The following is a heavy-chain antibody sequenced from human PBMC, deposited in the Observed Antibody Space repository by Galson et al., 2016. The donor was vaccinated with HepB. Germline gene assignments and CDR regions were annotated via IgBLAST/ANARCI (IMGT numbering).Heavy chain of an antibody. V-gene: IGHV4-59*01. CDR1: GDSINYYS. CDR3: ARDLTMVTTGWFDP. Sequence: CTVSGDSINYYSWSWIRQPPGKGLEWIGYIYYSGSTNYSPSLKSRVTISVDTSKNQFSLKLSSVTAADTAVYYCARDLTMVTTGWFDPWGQGTLVTVSS. D-gene: IGHD5-18*01. CDR2: IYYSGST. J-gene: IGHJ5*02.